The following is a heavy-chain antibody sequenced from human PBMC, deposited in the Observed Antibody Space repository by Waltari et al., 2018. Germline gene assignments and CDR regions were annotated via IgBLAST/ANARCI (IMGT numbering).Heavy chain of an antibody. V-gene: IGHV1-2*06. Sequence: QEQLVQSGAEVKKPGASVKVSCKASGYSFTDYYMHWVRQAPGQRLEWMGRINPKSGGTNDAQKFQGRVTMTRDTSISTAYMGLSSLRPEDPAVYYCAGDRIGAAGTEYFASWGRGTLVTVPS. D-gene: IGHD6-13*01. CDR3: AGDRIGAAGTEYFAS. CDR1: GYSFTDYY. CDR2: INPKSGGT. J-gene: IGHJ4*02.